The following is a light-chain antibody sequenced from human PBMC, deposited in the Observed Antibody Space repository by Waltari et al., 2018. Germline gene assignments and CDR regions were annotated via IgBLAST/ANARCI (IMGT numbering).Light chain of an antibody. CDR2: AAS. CDR3: QQLNSYPWT. Sequence: IQLTQSPSSLSPSVGDRVTITCRASQGISSYLAWYQQKPGKAPKLLIYAASTLQSGVPSRFSGSGSGTDFTLTISSLQPEDFATYYCQQLNSYPWTFGQGTKVEIK. J-gene: IGKJ1*01. CDR1: QGISSY. V-gene: IGKV1-9*01.